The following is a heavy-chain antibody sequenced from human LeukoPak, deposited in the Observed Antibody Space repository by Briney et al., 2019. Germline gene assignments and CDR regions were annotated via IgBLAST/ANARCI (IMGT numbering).Heavy chain of an antibody. Sequence: RSGGSLRLSCAGSGFIFNNYAMHWVRQPPGKGLEWVSGISWNSGTIDYADSVRGRLTISRDNAKNSLYLQMDSLRVEDTAFYYCAKDNRRHYTSGPNPDSLHWGQGALVTVSS. V-gene: IGHV3-9*01. J-gene: IGHJ4*02. CDR1: GFIFNNYA. D-gene: IGHD6-19*01. CDR3: AKDNRRHYTSGPNPDSLH. CDR2: ISWNSGTI.